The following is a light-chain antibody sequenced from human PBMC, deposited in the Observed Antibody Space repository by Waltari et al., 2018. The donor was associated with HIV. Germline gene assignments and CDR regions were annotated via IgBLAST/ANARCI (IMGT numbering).Light chain of an antibody. V-gene: IGLV2-14*01. CDR3: TSHTLTRILL. CDR2: GVN. Sequence: QSALTQPSSMSGSPGPSITISCTGSSLDLGLYDFVSWYKPLPGTAPQLIIYGVNRRPPGITSRFSASKSGDVASLTISGLRAEDEADYYCTSHTLTRILLFGGGTRLTVL. J-gene: IGLJ3*02. CDR1: SLDLGLYDF.